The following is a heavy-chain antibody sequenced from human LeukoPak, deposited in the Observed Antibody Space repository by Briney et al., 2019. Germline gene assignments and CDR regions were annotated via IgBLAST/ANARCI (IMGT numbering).Heavy chain of an antibody. CDR1: GGSFSGYY. D-gene: IGHD3-9*01. CDR2: INHSGST. CDR3: ARKAYYDILTGSPYDY. Sequence: PSETLSHTCAVYGGSFSGYYWSWIRQPPGKGLEWIGEINHSGSTNYNPSLKSRVTISVDTSKNQFSLKLSSVTAADTAVYYCARKAYYDILTGSPYDYWGQGTLVTVSS. J-gene: IGHJ4*02. V-gene: IGHV4-34*01.